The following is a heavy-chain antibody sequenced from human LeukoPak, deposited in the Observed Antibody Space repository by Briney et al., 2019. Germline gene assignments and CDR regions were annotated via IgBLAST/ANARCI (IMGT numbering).Heavy chain of an antibody. J-gene: IGHJ4*02. CDR1: GFTFDNHA. V-gene: IGHV3-23*01. D-gene: IGHD5-18*01. CDR3: AKVAGYSYVGVYYFDY. CDR2: ISGSGDST. Sequence: GGSLRLSCVASGFTFDNHAMTWVRQAPGKGLEWISTISGSGDSTHYAESVQGRFTIFRDNSKNTLYLQMNSLRAEDTAVYYCAKVAGYSYVGVYYFDYWGQGTLVTVSS.